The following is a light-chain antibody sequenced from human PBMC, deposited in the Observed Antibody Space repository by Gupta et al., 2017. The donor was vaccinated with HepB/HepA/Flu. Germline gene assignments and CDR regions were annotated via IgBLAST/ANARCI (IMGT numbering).Light chain of an antibody. CDR3: MQALQTPRT. Sequence: IVLAHSTPLLPVTPGGPSYISCRSSQSLLHSNGYNYLDWYLQKPGQSPQLLIYLGSNRASGVPDRFSGSGSGTDFTLKISRVEAEDVGVYYCMQALQTPRTFGQGTKVEIK. CDR1: QSLLHSNGYNY. CDR2: LGS. V-gene: IGKV2-28*01. J-gene: IGKJ1*01.